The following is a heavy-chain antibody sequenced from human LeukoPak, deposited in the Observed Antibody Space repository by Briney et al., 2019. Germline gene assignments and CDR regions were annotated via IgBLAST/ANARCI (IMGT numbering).Heavy chain of an antibody. CDR2: INPNSGGT. D-gene: IGHD5-12*01. J-gene: IGHJ4*02. CDR3: ARVELVVAPPDY. V-gene: IGHV1-2*02. CDR1: GYTFTGYY. Sequence: ASVKVSCKASGYTFTGYYMHWVRQAPGQGLEWMGWINPNSGGTNYAQKFQGRVTMTRDTSISTAYMELSRLRSDDTAVYYCARVELVVAPPDYWGQGTLVTVSS.